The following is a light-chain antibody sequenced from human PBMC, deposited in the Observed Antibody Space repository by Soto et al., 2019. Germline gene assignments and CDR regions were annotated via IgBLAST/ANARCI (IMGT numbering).Light chain of an antibody. CDR3: AAFDDSLNGWV. Sequence: QSVLTQPPSASGTPGQRVTISCSGSSSNIGGNPVVWYQQLPGTAPKLFIYGTDQRPSGVPDRFSGSKSGTAASLAISGLQSEDEADYYCAAFDDSLNGWVFGGGTKLIVL. CDR1: SSNIGGNP. J-gene: IGLJ3*02. CDR2: GTD. V-gene: IGLV1-44*01.